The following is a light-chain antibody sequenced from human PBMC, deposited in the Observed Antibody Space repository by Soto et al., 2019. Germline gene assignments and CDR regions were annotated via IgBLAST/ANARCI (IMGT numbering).Light chain of an antibody. CDR3: QQRSNWLTWT. CDR2: DAS. Sequence: EIVLTQSPATLSLSPGERATLSCRASQSVSSYLAWYQQKPGQAPRLLIYDASNRATGIPARFSGSGSGTDFTLTISSPEPEDFAVYYCQQRSNWLTWTFGQGTKVEIK. CDR1: QSVSSY. V-gene: IGKV3-11*01. J-gene: IGKJ1*01.